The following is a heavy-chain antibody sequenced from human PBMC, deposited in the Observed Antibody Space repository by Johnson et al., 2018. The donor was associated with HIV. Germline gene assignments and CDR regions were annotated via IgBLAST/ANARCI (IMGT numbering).Heavy chain of an antibody. V-gene: IGHV3-30*02. J-gene: IGHJ3*02. CDR3: AKDLAVVFVTTNGAGAFDI. Sequence: QVQLVESGGGVVQPGGSLRLSCAASGFTFSNYAIHWVRQAPGKGLEWVAFIRYDGTNNYYADSVRGRFTISRDNSKNTVYLQMNSLRAEDTAVYYCAKDLAVVFVTTNGAGAFDIWGQGTMVTVSS. D-gene: IGHD2-2*01. CDR2: IRYDGTNN. CDR1: GFTFSNYA.